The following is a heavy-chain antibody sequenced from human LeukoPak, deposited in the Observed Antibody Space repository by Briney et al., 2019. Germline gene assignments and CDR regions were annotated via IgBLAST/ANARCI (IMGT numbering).Heavy chain of an antibody. CDR2: ISYDGTNK. J-gene: IGHJ5*02. CDR3: ARDPGVVVPAAIDWFDP. Sequence: PGGSLRLSCAVSGFTFSTYAMHWVRQAPGKGLEWVAVISYDGTNKYYADSVKGRFAISRDNSKNTLYLQMNSLRAEDTAVYYCARDPGVVVPAAIDWFDPWGQGTLVTVSS. CDR1: GFTFSTYA. V-gene: IGHV3-30*09. D-gene: IGHD2-2*02.